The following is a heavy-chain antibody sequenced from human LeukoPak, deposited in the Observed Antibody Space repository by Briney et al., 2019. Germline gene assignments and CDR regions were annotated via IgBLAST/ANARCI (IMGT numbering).Heavy chain of an antibody. CDR1: GFTFSNFA. CDR3: ARGVGATPAFFDY. V-gene: IGHV3-23*01. D-gene: IGHD1-26*01. CDR2: ISGSGGST. J-gene: IGHJ4*02. Sequence: GGSLRLSCAASGFTFSNFAMNWVRQAPGKGLEWVSTISGSGGSTYYADSVKGRITVSRDNAKNSLYLQMNSLRAEDAAVYYCARGVGATPAFFDYWGQGTLVTVSS.